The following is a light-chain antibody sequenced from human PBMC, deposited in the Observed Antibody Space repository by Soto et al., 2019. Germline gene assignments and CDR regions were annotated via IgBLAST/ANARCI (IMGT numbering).Light chain of an antibody. CDR2: GNS. CDR3: QSYDSSLSGSM. Sequence: QSVLTQPPSVSGAPGQRVTISCTGSSSSIGAVYDVHWYQQLPGTAPKLLIYGNSNRPSGVPDRFSGSKSGTSASLAITGLQAEDEADYYCQSYDSSLSGSMFGGGTKLTVL. J-gene: IGLJ3*02. V-gene: IGLV1-40*01. CDR1: SSSIGAVYD.